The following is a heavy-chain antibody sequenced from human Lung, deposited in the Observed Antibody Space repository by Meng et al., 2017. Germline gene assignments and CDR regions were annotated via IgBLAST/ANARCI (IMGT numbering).Heavy chain of an antibody. CDR3: ARGPTTMAHDFDY. CDR1: GGSFSDYY. D-gene: IGHD4-11*01. CDR2: INHSGST. J-gene: IGHJ4*02. V-gene: IGHV4-34*01. Sequence: QGCLQAWGAGPLKPSGTLSLTCVVSGGSFSDYYWSWIRQPPGKGLEWIGEINHSGSTNYNPSLESRATISVDTSQNNLSLKLSSVTAADSAVYYCARGPTTMAHDFDYWGQGTLVTVSS.